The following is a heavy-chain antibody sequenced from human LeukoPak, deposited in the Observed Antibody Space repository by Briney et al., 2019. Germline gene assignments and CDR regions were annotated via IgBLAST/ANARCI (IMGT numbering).Heavy chain of an antibody. CDR3: AAGNFLVATAMVSYYYYMDV. CDR2: IYYSGST. J-gene: IGHJ6*03. Sequence: SETLSLTCTVSGGSISSHYWSWIRQPPGKGLEWIGYIYYSGSTNYNPSLKSRVTISVDTSKNQFSLKLSSVTAADTAVYYCAAGNFLVATAMVSYYYYMDVWGKGTTVTVSS. CDR1: GGSISSHY. V-gene: IGHV4-59*11. D-gene: IGHD5-18*01.